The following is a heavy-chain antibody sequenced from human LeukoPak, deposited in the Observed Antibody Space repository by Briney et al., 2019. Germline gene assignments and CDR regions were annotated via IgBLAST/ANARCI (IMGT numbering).Heavy chain of an antibody. CDR1: KYTFTNYY. V-gene: IGHV1-46*01. CDR2: INPSAGIT. J-gene: IGHJ4*02. CDR3: ASSYSNSSRGMTDY. Sequence: ASVKVSRKASKYTFTNYYIHWVRQAPGQGLEWMGIINPSAGITGYAQKFHDRVTMTRDMSTSTVYMELSSLRSEDTAVYYCASSYSNSSRGMTDYWGQGTLVTVSS. D-gene: IGHD6-6*01.